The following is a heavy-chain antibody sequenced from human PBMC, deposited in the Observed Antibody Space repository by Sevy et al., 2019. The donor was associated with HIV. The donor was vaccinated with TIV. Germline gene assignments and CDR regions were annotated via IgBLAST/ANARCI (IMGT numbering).Heavy chain of an antibody. CDR2: IIPIFGTA. CDR1: GGTFSSYA. J-gene: IGHJ4*02. CDR3: VRVGPYGSGSYDY. D-gene: IGHD3-10*01. V-gene: IGHV1-69*13. Sequence: ASVKVSCKASGGTFSSYAISWVRQAPGQGLEWMGGIIPIFGTANYAQKFQGRVTITADESTSTAYMELSSLRSEDTAVYYCVRVGPYGSGSYDYWGQGTLVTVSS.